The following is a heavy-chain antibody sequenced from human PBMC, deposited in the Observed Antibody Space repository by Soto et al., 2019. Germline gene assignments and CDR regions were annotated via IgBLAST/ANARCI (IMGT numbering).Heavy chain of an antibody. CDR1: GFTFSSYG. D-gene: IGHD3-3*01. CDR2: ISYDGSNK. Sequence: QVQLVESGGGVVQPGRSMRLSCAASGFTFSSYGMHWVRQAPGKGLEWVAVISYDGSNKYYADSVKGRFTISRDNSKNTLYLQMNSLRAEDTAVYYYAKDLADFGYYYYYGMDVWGQGTTVTVSS. CDR3: AKDLADFGYYYYYGMDV. J-gene: IGHJ6*02. V-gene: IGHV3-30*18.